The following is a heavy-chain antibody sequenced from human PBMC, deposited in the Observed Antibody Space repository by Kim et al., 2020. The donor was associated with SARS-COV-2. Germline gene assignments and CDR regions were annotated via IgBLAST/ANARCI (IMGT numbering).Heavy chain of an antibody. D-gene: IGHD2-2*01. J-gene: IGHJ6*02. CDR3: ARADVVVPGNYYYYGMDV. Sequence: GESLKISCKGSGYSFTSYWISWVRQMPGKGLEWMGRIDPSDSYTNYSPSFQGHVTISADKSISTAYLQWSSLKASDTAMYYCARADVVVPGNYYYYGMDVWGQGTTVTVSS. CDR2: IDPSDSYT. CDR1: GYSFTSYW. V-gene: IGHV5-10-1*01.